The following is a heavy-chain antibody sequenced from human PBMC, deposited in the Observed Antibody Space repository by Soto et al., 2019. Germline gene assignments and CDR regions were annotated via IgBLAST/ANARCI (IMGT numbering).Heavy chain of an antibody. Sequence: SVKVSCKASGFTFTTSVVHWVRQARGQPPEWMGWIVVGSGDTKYAQNFQERITITRDMSTSTVYMELRSLKSEDTAIYFCAADPLHSQYLYYFAYWGQGTQVTVSS. CDR1: GFTFTTSV. V-gene: IGHV1-58*01. J-gene: IGHJ4*02. CDR2: IVVGSGDT. D-gene: IGHD2-2*02. CDR3: AADPLHSQYLYYFAY.